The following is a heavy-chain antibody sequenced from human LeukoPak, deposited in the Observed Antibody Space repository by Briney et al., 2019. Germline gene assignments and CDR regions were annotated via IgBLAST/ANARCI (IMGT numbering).Heavy chain of an antibody. J-gene: IGHJ4*02. CDR2: IYYSGST. CDR1: GGSISSYY. Sequence: SETLSLTCTVSGGSISSYYWSWIRQPPGKGLEWIGYIYYSGSTNCNPSLKSRVTISVDTSKNQFSLKLSSVSAADTAVYYCARSEGSYFDYWGQGTLVTVSS. D-gene: IGHD2-15*01. CDR3: ARSEGSYFDY. V-gene: IGHV4-59*08.